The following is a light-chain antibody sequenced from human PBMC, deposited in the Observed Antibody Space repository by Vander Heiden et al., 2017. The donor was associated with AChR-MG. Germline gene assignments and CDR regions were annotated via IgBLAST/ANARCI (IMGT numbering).Light chain of an antibody. Sequence: IQMTQSPSILSASVGDRVTITCRASQSLSTWLAWYQQKPGKAPKLLIYNVSSLESGVPSRFSGSGSGTEFTLTISSLQPNDLATYYCQQYNSSPWTFGQGTKVEI. CDR2: NVS. V-gene: IGKV1-5*03. CDR1: QSLSTW. CDR3: QQYNSSPWT. J-gene: IGKJ1*01.